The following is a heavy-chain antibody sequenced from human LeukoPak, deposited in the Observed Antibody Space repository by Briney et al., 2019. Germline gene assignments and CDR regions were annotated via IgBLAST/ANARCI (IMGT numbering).Heavy chain of an antibody. CDR1: EFTFSSYG. J-gene: IGHJ3*02. Sequence: GGSLRLSCAASEFTFSSYGMHWVRQAPGKGLEWVAVISYDGSNKYYADSVKGRFTISRDNSKNTLYLQMNSLRAEDTAIYYCARAPAITDGFDIWGQGTMVTVSS. V-gene: IGHV3-30*03. CDR2: ISYDGSNK. D-gene: IGHD1-14*01. CDR3: ARAPAITDGFDI.